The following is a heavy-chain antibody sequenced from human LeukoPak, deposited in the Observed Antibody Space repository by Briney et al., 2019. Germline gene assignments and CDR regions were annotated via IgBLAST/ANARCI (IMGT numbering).Heavy chain of an antibody. CDR3: ARDPGDSSSSWSPDP. Sequence: PSETLSLTCTVSGYSISSGYYWGWIRQPPGKGLEWIGSTCHSGSTYYNPSLKSRVTISVDTSKNQFSLKLSSVTAADTAVYYCARDPGDSSSSWSPDPWGQGTLVTVSS. J-gene: IGHJ5*02. V-gene: IGHV4-38-2*02. D-gene: IGHD6-13*01. CDR1: GYSISSGYY. CDR2: TCHSGST.